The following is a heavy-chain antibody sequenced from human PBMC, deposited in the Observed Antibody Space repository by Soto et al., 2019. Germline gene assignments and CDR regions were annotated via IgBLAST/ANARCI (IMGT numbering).Heavy chain of an antibody. Sequence: PVGSLRLSCAASVFTFSSSAISWVRQAPGKGLEWVSAVSANGQGIYYADSVRGRFTISRDNSKNTVFLHMDSLSAEDTAVYYCAKDRHYPRDYFHYWGQGTLVTV. CDR1: VFTFSSSA. D-gene: IGHD3-10*01. J-gene: IGHJ4*02. V-gene: IGHV3-23*01. CDR2: VSANGQGI. CDR3: AKDRHYPRDYFHY.